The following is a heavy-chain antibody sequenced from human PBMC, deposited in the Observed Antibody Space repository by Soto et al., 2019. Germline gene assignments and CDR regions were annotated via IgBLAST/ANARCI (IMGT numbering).Heavy chain of an antibody. CDR2: SNAGNGNT. D-gene: IGHD1-7*01. CDR3: ARGGTMDYYGMDV. CDR1: GYTSTSYA. Sequence: GASVKVSCKASGYTSTSYAMHWVRQAPGQRLEWMGWSNAGNGNTKYSQEFQGRVTITRDTSASTAYMELSSLRSEDMAVYYCARGGTMDYYGMDVWGQGTTVTVSS. J-gene: IGHJ6*02. V-gene: IGHV1-3*02.